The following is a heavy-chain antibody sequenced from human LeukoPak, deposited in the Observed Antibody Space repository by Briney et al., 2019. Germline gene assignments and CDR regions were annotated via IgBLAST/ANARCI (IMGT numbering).Heavy chain of an antibody. Sequence: GGSLRLSCAASEFTFTTYGMHWVRQAPGKGLEWVAFIYYDGSNIYYADYVKGRFTISRDIFKNTLYLQMDSLRAEDTAIYYCARDWKTNSFDYWGQGTLVTVSS. J-gene: IGHJ4*02. D-gene: IGHD1-1*01. V-gene: IGHV3-33*01. CDR2: IYYDGSNI. CDR3: ARDWKTNSFDY. CDR1: EFTFTTYG.